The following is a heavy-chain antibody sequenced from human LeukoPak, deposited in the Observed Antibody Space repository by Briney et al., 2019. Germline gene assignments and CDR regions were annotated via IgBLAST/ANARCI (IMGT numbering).Heavy chain of an antibody. J-gene: IGHJ6*02. D-gene: IGHD6-13*01. CDR3: ARGAAGTFPYYYYGMDV. Sequence: SETLSLTCTVSGGSISSYYWSWIRQPPGKGLEWIGYIYHSGSTNYNPSLKSRVTISVDTSKNQFSLKLSSVTAADTAVYYCARGAAGTFPYYYYGMDVWGQGTTVTVSS. CDR1: GGSISSYY. V-gene: IGHV4-59*01. CDR2: IYHSGST.